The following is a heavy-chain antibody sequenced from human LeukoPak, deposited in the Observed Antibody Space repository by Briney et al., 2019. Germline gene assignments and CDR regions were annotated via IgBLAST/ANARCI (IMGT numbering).Heavy chain of an antibody. D-gene: IGHD1-26*01. Sequence: ASVKVSCKASGGTFSSYAISWVRQAPGQGLEWMGGIIPIFGTANYAQKFQGRVTITTDESTSTAYMELSSLRYEDTAVYYCARARREGVGGYYYYYYMDVWGKGTTVTVSS. CDR1: GGTFSSYA. J-gene: IGHJ6*03. V-gene: IGHV1-69*05. CDR2: IIPIFGTA. CDR3: ARARREGVGGYYYYYYMDV.